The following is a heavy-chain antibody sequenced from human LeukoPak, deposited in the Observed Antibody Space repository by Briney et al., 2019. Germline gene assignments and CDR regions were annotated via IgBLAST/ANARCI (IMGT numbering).Heavy chain of an antibody. J-gene: IGHJ4*02. V-gene: IGHV1-69*04. CDR3: AREGDGYNYVIYFDY. CDR2: IIPILGIA. CDR1: GGTFTSYA. D-gene: IGHD5-12*01. Sequence: SVKLSCKAAGGTFTSYAISWVRRAPGQGLEWMGRIIPILGIANYAQKFQGRVTITSDKSTSTAYMELSSLRSEDTAVYYCAREGDGYNYVIYFDYWGQGTLVTVSS.